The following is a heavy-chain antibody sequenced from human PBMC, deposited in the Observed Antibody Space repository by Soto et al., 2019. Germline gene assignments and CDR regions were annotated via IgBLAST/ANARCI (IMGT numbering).Heavy chain of an antibody. CDR2: MNPNSGNS. CDR3: ARGYYDILTGYYKWVYCDY. CDR1: GYTFTSCE. J-gene: IGHJ4*02. D-gene: IGHD3-9*01. V-gene: IGHV1-8*01. Sequence: RVSVKVSCKASGYTFTSCEINWVRQATGQGLGRMGWMNPNSGNSGYAQKFHCRGTMTRNTSISTACLDLSSLRSEDTAVYYCARGYYDILTGYYKWVYCDYCEKGTLVTVGS.